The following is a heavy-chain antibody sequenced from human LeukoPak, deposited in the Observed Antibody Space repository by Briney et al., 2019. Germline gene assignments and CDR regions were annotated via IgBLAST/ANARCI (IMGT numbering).Heavy chain of an antibody. V-gene: IGHV4-34*01. CDR2: INHSGST. CDR3: AKNYQLLSY. CDR1: GGSFSGYY. J-gene: IGHJ4*02. Sequence: SETLSLTCAVYGGSFSGYYWSWIRQPPGKGLEWIGEINHSGSTNYNPSLKSRVTISVDTSKNQFSLKLSSVTAADTAVYYCAKNYQLLSYWGQGTLVTVSS. D-gene: IGHD2-2*01.